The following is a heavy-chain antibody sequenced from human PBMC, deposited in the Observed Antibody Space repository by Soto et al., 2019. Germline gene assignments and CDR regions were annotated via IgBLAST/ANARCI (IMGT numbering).Heavy chain of an antibody. D-gene: IGHD2-15*01. J-gene: IGHJ6*02. CDR1: GGSVTSGSYY. V-gene: IGHV4-61*01. CDR2: VYYTGST. CDR3: ARACSGGSCYRDTYYYYGMDV. Sequence: SETLSLTCTVSGGSVTSGSYYWSWIRQPPGKGLDWIGYVYYTGSTQCNPSLKSRVTMLVDTSKNQFSLRLSSVTAADTAIYYCARACSGGSCYRDTYYYYGMDVWGQGTTVTVSS.